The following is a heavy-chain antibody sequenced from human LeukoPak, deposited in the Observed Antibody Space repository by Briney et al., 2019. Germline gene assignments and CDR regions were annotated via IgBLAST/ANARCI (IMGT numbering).Heavy chain of an antibody. CDR1: GFTFSSYW. Sequence: GSLRLSCAASGFTFSSYWMSWVRQAPGKGLEWIGSIYHSGSTYYNPSLKSRVTISVDTSKNQFSLKLSSVTAADTAVYYCAITMVRGPFDYWGQGTLVTVSS. V-gene: IGHV4-38-2*01. CDR3: AITMVRGPFDY. J-gene: IGHJ4*02. CDR2: IYHSGST. D-gene: IGHD3-10*01.